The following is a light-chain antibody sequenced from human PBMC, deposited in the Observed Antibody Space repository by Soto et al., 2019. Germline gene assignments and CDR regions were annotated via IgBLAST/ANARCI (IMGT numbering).Light chain of an antibody. J-gene: IGLJ1*01. V-gene: IGLV1-40*01. CDR2: GNT. CDR3: QSYENSRTGFYV. Sequence: QSVLTQPPSVSGAPGQRVTISCTGSSSDIGAGFDVHWYQHLPGTAPKLLIYGNTNRPSGVPGRFSGSKSGTSASLVITGLQAEDGADYYCQSYENSRTGFYVFGTGTKLTVL. CDR1: SSDIGAGFD.